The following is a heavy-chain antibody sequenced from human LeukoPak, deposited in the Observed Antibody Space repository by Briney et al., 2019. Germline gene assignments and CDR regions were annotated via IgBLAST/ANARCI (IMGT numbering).Heavy chain of an antibody. V-gene: IGHV3-15*01. Sequence: GGSLRLSCAASGFTFSNAWMSWVRQAPGKGLEWVGRIKSKTDGGTTDYAAPVKGRFTISRDDSKNTLYLQMNSLKTEDTAVYYCTTVRRYCSGGSYYSNYWGQGTLVTVSS. CDR1: GFTFSNAW. CDR2: IKSKTDGGTT. J-gene: IGHJ4*02. D-gene: IGHD2-15*01. CDR3: TTVRRYCSGGSYYSNY.